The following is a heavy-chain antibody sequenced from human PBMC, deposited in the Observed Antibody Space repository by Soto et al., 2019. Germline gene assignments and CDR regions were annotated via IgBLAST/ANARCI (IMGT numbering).Heavy chain of an antibody. J-gene: IGHJ4*02. CDR2: IYYSGST. Sequence: SETLSLTCTVSGGSISSSSYYWGWIRQPPGKGLEWIGSIYYSGSTYYNPSLKSRVTISVDTSKNQFSLKLSSVTAADTAVYYCSSPGAQQLVPDYWGQGTLVPVSS. V-gene: IGHV4-39*01. CDR3: SSPGAQQLVPDY. CDR1: GGSISSSSYY. D-gene: IGHD6-13*01.